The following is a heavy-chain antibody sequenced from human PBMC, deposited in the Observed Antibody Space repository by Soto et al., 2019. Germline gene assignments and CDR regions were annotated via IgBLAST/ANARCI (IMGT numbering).Heavy chain of an antibody. CDR3: AKNLPRTGRFDY. V-gene: IGHV4-39*01. J-gene: IGHJ4*02. CDR2: MYYSGKA. CDR1: GGSISSTDYY. Sequence: PSETLSLTCTVSGGSISSTDYYWGWIRLPPGKGLEWVGTMYYSGKAHYNPSLKSRTTISVDRSRNQFSLQVSSVTAADTAVYYCAKNLPRTGRFDYWGQGTVVTVSS.